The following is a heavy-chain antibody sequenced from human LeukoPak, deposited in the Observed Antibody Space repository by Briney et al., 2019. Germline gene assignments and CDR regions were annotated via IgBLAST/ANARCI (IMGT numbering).Heavy chain of an antibody. V-gene: IGHV3-11*06. D-gene: IGHD3-10*01. J-gene: IGHJ5*02. CDR2: ISSSSSYT. CDR1: GFTFSDYY. Sequence: GGSLRLSCAASGFTFSDYYMSWIRQAPGKGLEWVSYISSSSSYTNYADSVKGRFTISRDNAKNSLYLQMNSLRVEDTAVYYCARDRRILWFGEDETGPNWFDPWGQGTLVTVSS. CDR3: ARDRRILWFGEDETGPNWFDP.